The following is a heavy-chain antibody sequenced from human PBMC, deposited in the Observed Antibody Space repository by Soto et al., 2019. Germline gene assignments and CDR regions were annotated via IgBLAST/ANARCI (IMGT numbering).Heavy chain of an antibody. D-gene: IGHD2-8*02. Sequence: QVQLQQWGAGLLKPSETLSLTCAVYGGSFSGYYWTWIRQPPGTGLEWIGEINHSGSTNYNPSLKNPVTISVDTSKNQFSLKLTSVTGANTAVYYCARYKITGLFDYWGQGTLVTVSS. CDR2: INHSGST. CDR1: GGSFSGYY. V-gene: IGHV4-34*01. J-gene: IGHJ4*02. CDR3: ARYKITGLFDY.